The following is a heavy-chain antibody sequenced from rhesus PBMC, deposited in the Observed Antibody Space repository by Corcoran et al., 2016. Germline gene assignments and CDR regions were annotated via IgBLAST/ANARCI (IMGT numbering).Heavy chain of an antibody. J-gene: IGHJ4*01. V-gene: IGHV2-174*01. CDR3: AREPWIQLQSEYFDY. CDR2: IYWDDDK. Sequence: QVTLKESGPALVKPTQTLTLPCTFSGSSLTTSRMGVGWIRQPPGKALEALALIYWDDDKRYSTSLKSRLTISKDTSKNQVVLTMTNMDPVDTATYYCAREPWIQLQSEYFDYWGQGVLVTVSS. D-gene: IGHD5-12*01. CDR1: GSSLTTSRMG.